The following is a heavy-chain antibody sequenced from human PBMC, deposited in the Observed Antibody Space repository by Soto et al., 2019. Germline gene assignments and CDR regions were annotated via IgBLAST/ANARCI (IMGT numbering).Heavy chain of an antibody. J-gene: IGHJ6*02. CDR2: IKSKTDGGTT. Sequence: GGSLRLSCAASGFTFSNAWMNWVRQAPGKGLEWVGRIKSKTDGGTTDYAAPVKGRFTISRDDSKNTLYLQMNSLKTEDTAVYYCTTDQIFLNGTYGPFYYYYYGMDVWGQGTTVTVSS. CDR3: TTDQIFLNGTYGPFYYYYYGMDV. CDR1: GFTFSNAW. V-gene: IGHV3-15*07. D-gene: IGHD3-3*01.